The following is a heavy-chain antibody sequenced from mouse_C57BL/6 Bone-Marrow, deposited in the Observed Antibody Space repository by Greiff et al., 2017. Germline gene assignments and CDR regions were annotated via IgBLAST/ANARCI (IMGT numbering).Heavy chain of an antibody. CDR3: ASRGYDYDGYFDV. D-gene: IGHD2-4*01. CDR2: IYPGDGDT. J-gene: IGHJ1*03. V-gene: IGHV1-80*01. Sequence: VQRVESGAELVKPGASVKISCKASGYAFSSYWMNWVKQRPGKGLEWIGQIYPGDGDTNYNGKFKGKATLTADKSSSTAYMQLSSLTSEDSAVYVCASRGYDYDGYFDVWGTGTTVTVSS. CDR1: GYAFSSYW.